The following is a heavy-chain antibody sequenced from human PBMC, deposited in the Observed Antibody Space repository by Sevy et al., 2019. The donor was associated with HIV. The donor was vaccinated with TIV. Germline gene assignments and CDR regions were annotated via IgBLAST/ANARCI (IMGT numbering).Heavy chain of an antibody. D-gene: IGHD1-26*01. CDR3: AKGSRATHSAFDF. Sequence: GGSLRLSCAASGFIFTNYGMQWVRQAPGKGLEWVAVISHDGSLKYYADSVRGRVTISRDSSKNTVSLQMNSLRFEDTAVYYCAKGSRATHSAFDFWGQGTMLTVSS. J-gene: IGHJ3*01. V-gene: IGHV3-30*18. CDR1: GFIFTNYG. CDR2: ISHDGSLK.